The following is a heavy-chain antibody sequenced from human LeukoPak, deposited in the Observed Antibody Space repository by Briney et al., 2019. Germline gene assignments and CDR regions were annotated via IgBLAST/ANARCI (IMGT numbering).Heavy chain of an antibody. CDR2: ISSSSSYI. CDR3: ARDRGVATNAFDI. V-gene: IGHV3-21*01. D-gene: IGHD5-24*01. J-gene: IGHJ3*02. Sequence: GGSLRLSCAASGFTFSSYSMNWVRQAPGKGLEWVSSISSSSSYIYYADSVKGRFTISRDNAKNSLYLQMNSLRAEDTAVYYCARDRGVATNAFDIWGQGTMVTVSS. CDR1: GFTFSSYS.